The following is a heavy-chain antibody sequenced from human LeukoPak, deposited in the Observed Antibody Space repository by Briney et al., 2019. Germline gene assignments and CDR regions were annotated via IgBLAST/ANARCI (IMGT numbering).Heavy chain of an antibody. V-gene: IGHV3-7*03. Sequence: GGSLRLSCVASGFTFSSRWMSWVRQAPGKGLEWVANIKQDGSEKYYVDSVKGRFTISRDNAKNSLYLQMNSLRAEDTAVYYCAREIWTEAAAGFWGQGTLVTVSS. CDR1: GFTFSSRW. CDR2: IKQDGSEK. CDR3: AREIWTEAAAGF. J-gene: IGHJ4*02. D-gene: IGHD6-13*01.